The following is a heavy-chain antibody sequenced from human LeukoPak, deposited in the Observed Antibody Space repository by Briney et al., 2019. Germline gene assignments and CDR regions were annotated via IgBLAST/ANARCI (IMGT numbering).Heavy chain of an antibody. Sequence: SSETLSLTCAVYGGSFSGYYWSWIRQPPGKGLEWIGEINHSGSTNYNSSLKSRVTISVDTSKNQFSLKLSSVTAADTAVYYCASGAPDAFDIWGQGTMVTVSS. CDR3: ASGAPDAFDI. V-gene: IGHV4-34*01. CDR1: GGSFSGYY. J-gene: IGHJ3*02. CDR2: INHSGST.